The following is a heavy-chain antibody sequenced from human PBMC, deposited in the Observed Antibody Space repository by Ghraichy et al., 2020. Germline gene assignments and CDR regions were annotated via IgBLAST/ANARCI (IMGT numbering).Heavy chain of an antibody. CDR2: IDREGRS. CDR1: GVSFNLYS. J-gene: IGHJ6*02. V-gene: IGHV4-34*01. Sequence: SETLSLTCDVSGVSFNLYSWSWVRQPPGKGLEWIGKIDREGRSVYNTSLQSRISMSSDASKRQISLKLTSVTAADTAVYYCGRGPFMDFWGQGTTVTVSS. CDR3: GRGPFMDF.